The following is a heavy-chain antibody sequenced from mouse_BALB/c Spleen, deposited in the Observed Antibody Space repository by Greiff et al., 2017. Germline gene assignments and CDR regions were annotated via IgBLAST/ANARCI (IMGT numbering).Heavy chain of an antibody. Sequence: EVQLQQSGAELVKPGASVKLSCTASGFNINDTYMHWVKQRPEQGLEWIGRIDPANGNTKYDPKFQGKATITADTSSNTAYLQLSSLTSEDTAVYYCARGNYEYYYAMDYWGQGTSVTVSS. D-gene: IGHD2-1*01. CDR3: ARGNYEYYYAMDY. CDR1: GFNINDTY. J-gene: IGHJ4*01. V-gene: IGHV14-3*02. CDR2: IDPANGNT.